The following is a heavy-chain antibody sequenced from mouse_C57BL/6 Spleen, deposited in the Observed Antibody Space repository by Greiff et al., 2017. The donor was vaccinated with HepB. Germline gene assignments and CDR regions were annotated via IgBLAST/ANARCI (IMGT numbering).Heavy chain of an antibody. CDR2: IDPSDSET. J-gene: IGHJ2*01. D-gene: IGHD3-1*01. V-gene: IGHV1-52*01. Sequence: QVHVKQPGAELVRPGSSVKLSCKASGYTFTSYWMHWVKQRPIQGLEWIGNIDPSDSETHYNQKFKDKATLTVDKSSSTAYMQLSSLTSEDSAVYYCARGGTAQDYWGQGTTLTVSS. CDR1: GYTFTSYW. CDR3: ARGGTAQDY.